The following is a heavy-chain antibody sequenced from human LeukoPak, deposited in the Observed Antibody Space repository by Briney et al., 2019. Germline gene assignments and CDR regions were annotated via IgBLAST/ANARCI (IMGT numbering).Heavy chain of an antibody. D-gene: IGHD2-15*01. CDR1: GGSISSYY. CDR2: IYSSGST. J-gene: IGHJ5*02. Sequence: SGTLSLTCTVSGGSISSYYWSWIRQPPGKGLEWIGYIYSSGSTNYNPSLKTRVIISVDTSKNQFSLKLSSVTAADTAVYYCARLNRYCSGGSCYPGWFDPWGQGTLVTVSS. CDR3: ARLNRYCSGGSCYPGWFDP. V-gene: IGHV4-59*08.